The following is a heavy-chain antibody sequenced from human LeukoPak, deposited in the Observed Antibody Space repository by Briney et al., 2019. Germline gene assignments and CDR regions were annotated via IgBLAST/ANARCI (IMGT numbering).Heavy chain of an antibody. CDR2: IYYSGST. CDR1: GGSISSYY. D-gene: IGHD6-13*01. J-gene: IGHJ4*02. Sequence: SETLSLSCTVSGGSISSYYWSWIRQPPGKGLEWIGYIYYSGSTNYNPSLKSRVTISVDTSKNQFSLKLSSVTAADTAVYYCARTSWGVSGTVSLFDYWGQGTLVTVSS. V-gene: IGHV4-59*01. CDR3: ARTSWGVSGTVSLFDY.